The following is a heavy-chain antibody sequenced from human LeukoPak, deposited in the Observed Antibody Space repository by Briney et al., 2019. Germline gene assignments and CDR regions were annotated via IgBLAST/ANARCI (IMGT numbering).Heavy chain of an antibody. CDR3: ARGAGYSSSQWGNWFDP. D-gene: IGHD6-13*01. V-gene: IGHV3-11*01. Sequence: PGGSLRLSCAACGFTFSDYYMSWIRQAPGKGREGVSYISSSGSTIYYADSVKGRFTISRDNAKNSLYLQMNSLRAEDTAVYYCARGAGYSSSQWGNWFDPWGQGTLVTVSS. CDR2: ISSSGSTI. J-gene: IGHJ5*02. CDR1: GFTFSDYY.